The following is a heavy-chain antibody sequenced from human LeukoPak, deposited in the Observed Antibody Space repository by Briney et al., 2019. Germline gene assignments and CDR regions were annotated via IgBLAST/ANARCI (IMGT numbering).Heavy chain of an antibody. D-gene: IGHD5-24*01. CDR3: ARGDGYFYHMDV. CDR2: IYHSGST. J-gene: IGHJ6*03. V-gene: IGHV4-38-2*01. CDR1: GGSFSGYY. Sequence: PSETLSLTCAVYGGSFSGYYWGWIRQPPGKGLEWTGSIYHSGSTYYNPSLKSRVTISVDTSKNQFSLKLSSVTAADTAVYYCARGDGYFYHMDVWGKGTTVTVSS.